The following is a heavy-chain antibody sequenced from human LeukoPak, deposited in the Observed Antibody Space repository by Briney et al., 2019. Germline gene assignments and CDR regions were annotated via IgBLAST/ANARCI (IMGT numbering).Heavy chain of an antibody. J-gene: IGHJ4*02. Sequence: GGSLRLSCAASGFTFDDYAMHWVRQAPGKGLEWVSSISSSSIYKYYADSVKGRFAISRDNAKKSLYLQMNSLRAEDTAVYYCARSRYDSSGYYGIIGNWGQGTLVTVSS. CDR3: ARSRYDSSGYYGIIGN. D-gene: IGHD3-22*01. CDR2: ISSSSIYK. V-gene: IGHV3-21*01. CDR1: GFTFDDYA.